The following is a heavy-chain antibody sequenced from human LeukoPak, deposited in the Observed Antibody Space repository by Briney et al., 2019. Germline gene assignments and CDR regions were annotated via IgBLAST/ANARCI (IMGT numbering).Heavy chain of an antibody. CDR1: GGSISSYY. CDR3: ARGRKYYDFWSGYYSYGMDV. CDR2: IYYSGNT. Sequence: SETLSLTCTVSGGSISSYYWSWIRQPPGKGLEWIGYIYYSGNTNYNPSLKSRVTISVDTSKNQFSLKLSSVTAADTAVYYCARGRKYYDFWSGYYSYGMDVWGQGTTVTVSS. D-gene: IGHD3-3*01. V-gene: IGHV4-59*01. J-gene: IGHJ6*02.